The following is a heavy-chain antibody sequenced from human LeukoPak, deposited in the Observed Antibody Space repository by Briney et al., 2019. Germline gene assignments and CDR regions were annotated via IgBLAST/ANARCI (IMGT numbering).Heavy chain of an antibody. V-gene: IGHV3-7*01. CDR3: ARGVKTRSLGDWFDP. CDR1: GFTFSSYW. CDR2: IKQDGSEK. D-gene: IGHD1-14*01. Sequence: GGSLRLSCAASGFTFSSYWMSWVRQAPGKGLEWVANIKQDGSEKYYVDSVKGRFTISRDNAKNSLYLQMNSLRAEDTAVYYCARGVKTRSLGDWFDPWGQGTLVTVSS. J-gene: IGHJ5*02.